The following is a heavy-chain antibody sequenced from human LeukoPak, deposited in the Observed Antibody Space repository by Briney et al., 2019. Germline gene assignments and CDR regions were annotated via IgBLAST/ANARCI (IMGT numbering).Heavy chain of an antibody. V-gene: IGHV4-34*01. CDR3: ARGESYYGDLDY. Sequence: SETLSLTCTVSGGSIRSDFWSWIRQPPGKGLEWIGEINHSGSTNYNPSLKSRVTISVDTSKNQFSLKLSSVTAADTAVYYCARGESYYGDLDYWGQGTLVTVSS. J-gene: IGHJ4*02. D-gene: IGHD4-17*01. CDR1: GGSIRSDF. CDR2: INHSGST.